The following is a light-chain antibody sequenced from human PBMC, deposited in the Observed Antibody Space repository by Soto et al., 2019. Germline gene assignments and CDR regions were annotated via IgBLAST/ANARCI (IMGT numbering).Light chain of an antibody. CDR2: DAS. CDR1: QSVSSY. CDR3: QQRNNWPPSIT. V-gene: IGKV3-11*01. Sequence: IVLTQSPATLSLSPWERATLSCRASQSVSSYLAWYQQKPGQAPRLLIHDASSRATGIPARFSGSGSGTDFTLTISSLEPEDFAVYYCQQRNNWPPSITFGQGTRLEIK. J-gene: IGKJ5*01.